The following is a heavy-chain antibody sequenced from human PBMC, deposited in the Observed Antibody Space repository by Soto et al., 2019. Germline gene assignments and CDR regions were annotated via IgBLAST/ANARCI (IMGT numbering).Heavy chain of an antibody. J-gene: IGHJ4*02. CDR2: IWYDGSKK. V-gene: IGHV3-33*01. D-gene: IGHD3-22*01. CDR3: ATPYHYASGGLDY. CDR1: GFTFNNYG. Sequence: QVQLVESGGGVVQPGRSLRLSCAASGFTFNNYGFHWVHQAPGKGLEWVAVIWYDGSKKYYADSVQGRFTVSRDNSKDMLFLQMNSLRAEDTAVYYCATPYHYASGGLDYWGQGTLVTVSS.